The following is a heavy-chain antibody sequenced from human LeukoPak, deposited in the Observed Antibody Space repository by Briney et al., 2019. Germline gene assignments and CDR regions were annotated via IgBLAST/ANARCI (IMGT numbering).Heavy chain of an antibody. D-gene: IGHD3-10*01. J-gene: IGHJ6*03. CDR2: ISSRGITM. V-gene: IGHV3-11*01. CDR3: ARDSGGSGSYYNVWARYYYYYYMDV. Sequence: PGGSLRLSCAASGFIFTDYHMTWVRQTPGKGPECISYISSRGITMHYPDSVRGRFTISRDNAKNSLYRQMNSLRAEDTALYYCARDSGGSGSYYNVWARYYYYYYMDVWGKGTTVTVSS. CDR1: GFIFTDYH.